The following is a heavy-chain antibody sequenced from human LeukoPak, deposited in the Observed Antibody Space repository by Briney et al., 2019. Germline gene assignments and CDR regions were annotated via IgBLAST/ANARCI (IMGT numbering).Heavy chain of an antibody. CDR1: GLTFSDYA. J-gene: IGHJ4*02. V-gene: IGHV3-23*01. CDR2: ITSGFTP. D-gene: IGHD2-15*01. Sequence: GGSLRLSCAASGLTFSDYAMSWFRQAPGKGLEWVSGITSGFTPHYADSVKGRFTISRDNSKNAFHLQLNSLRAEDTAVYYCAKDYSDSRVADVFFEYWGQGTLVTVSS. CDR3: AKDYSDSRVADVFFEY.